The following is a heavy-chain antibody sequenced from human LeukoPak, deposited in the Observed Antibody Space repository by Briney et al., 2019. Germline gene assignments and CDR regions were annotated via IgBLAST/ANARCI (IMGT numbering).Heavy chain of an antibody. D-gene: IGHD3-10*01. Sequence: GGSLRLSCAASGFTFSSYEMNWVRQAPGKGLEWVSYISSSGSTIYYADPVKGRFTISRDNAKNSLYLQMNSLRAEDTAVYYCARDWKVRGVIIPFDYWGQGTLVTVSS. CDR3: ARDWKVRGVIIPFDY. V-gene: IGHV3-48*03. CDR1: GFTFSSYE. J-gene: IGHJ4*02. CDR2: ISSSGSTI.